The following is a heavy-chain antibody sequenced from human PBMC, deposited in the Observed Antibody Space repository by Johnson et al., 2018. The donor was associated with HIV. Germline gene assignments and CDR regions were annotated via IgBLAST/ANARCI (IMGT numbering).Heavy chain of an antibody. Sequence: VQLVESGGDLVQPGGSLRLSCAASGFTVSSNYMSWVRQAPGKGLEWVAVVSYDGSNKYYADSVNGRFTISRDNYKNTLYLQMNSLRAEDTAVYYCAREGGYSYGDAFDIWGQGTMVTVAS. J-gene: IGHJ3*02. CDR1: GFTVSSNY. CDR3: AREGGYSYGDAFDI. D-gene: IGHD5-18*01. V-gene: IGHV3-30-3*01. CDR2: VSYDGSNK.